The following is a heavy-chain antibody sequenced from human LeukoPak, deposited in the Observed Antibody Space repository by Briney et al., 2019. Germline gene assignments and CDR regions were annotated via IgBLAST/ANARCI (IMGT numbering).Heavy chain of an antibody. CDR2: VYTSGGT. V-gene: IGHV4-4*08. J-gene: IGHJ3*02. CDR3: ARDTPLSETIFGVVIIERAFDI. CDR1: GTSTNSYY. D-gene: IGHD3-3*01. Sequence: PSETLSLTCSVSGTSTNSYYWSWIRLPPGQGLEWIGCVYTSGGTTYNPSLKSRVTISVDTSKNQFSLKLSSVTAADTAVYYCARDTPLSETIFGVVIIERAFDIWGQGTMVTVSS.